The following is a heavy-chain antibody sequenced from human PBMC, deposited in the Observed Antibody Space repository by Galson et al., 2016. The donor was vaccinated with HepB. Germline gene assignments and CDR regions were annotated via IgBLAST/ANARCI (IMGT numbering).Heavy chain of an antibody. CDR3: AKETGQLVAGPFES. CDR1: GFNFGSYA. CDR2: ISGSGLKT. V-gene: IGHV3-23*01. D-gene: IGHD6-19*01. J-gene: IGHJ4*02. Sequence: LRLSCAGSGFNFGSYAMSWLRQAPGKGLEWVSAISGSGLKTHYADSVQGRFIISRENSMSTVYLQMTSLRDEDTAIYFCAKETGQLVAGPFESWDQGALVTVSS.